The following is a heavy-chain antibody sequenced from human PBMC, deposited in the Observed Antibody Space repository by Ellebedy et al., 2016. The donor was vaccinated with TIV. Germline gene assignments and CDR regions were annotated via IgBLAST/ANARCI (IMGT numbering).Heavy chain of an antibody. CDR3: ARDAVPPAIPTLNYFNP. J-gene: IGHJ5*02. D-gene: IGHD2-2*01. CDR2: INPNSGAT. CDR1: GYTFTGYY. Sequence: ASVKVSCXASGYTFTGYYMHWVRQAPGQGLEWIGWINPNSGATNYAQKFQGRVTMTRDTSISTTYMDLSRLRSGDSAVYYCARDAVPPAIPTLNYFNPWGQGTLVTVSS. V-gene: IGHV1-2*02.